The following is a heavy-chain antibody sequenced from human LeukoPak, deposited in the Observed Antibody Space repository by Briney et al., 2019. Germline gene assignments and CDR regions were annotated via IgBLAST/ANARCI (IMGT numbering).Heavy chain of an antibody. J-gene: IGHJ5*02. D-gene: IGHD6-13*01. Sequence: GGSLRLSCAASGFTVSSNYMSWVRQAPGKGLEWVSVIYSGGSTYYADSVKGRFTISRDNSKNTLYLQMNSLRAEDTAVYYCAREHSRENWFDPWGQGTLVIVSS. CDR3: AREHSRENWFDP. CDR1: GFTVSSNY. V-gene: IGHV3-66*01. CDR2: IYSGGST.